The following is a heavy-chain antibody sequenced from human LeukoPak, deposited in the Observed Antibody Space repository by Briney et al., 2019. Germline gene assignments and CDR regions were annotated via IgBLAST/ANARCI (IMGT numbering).Heavy chain of an antibody. J-gene: IGHJ4*02. CDR3: AEGPKEIQPYYFDY. Sequence: GGSLRLSCAASGFTFSSYAMSWVRQAPGKGLEWVSAISGSGSSTYYADSVKGRFTISRDNSKNTLYLQMNSLRAEDTAVYYCAEGPKEIQPYYFDYWGQGTLVTVSS. CDR1: GFTFSSYA. D-gene: IGHD5-18*01. CDR2: ISGSGSST. V-gene: IGHV3-23*01.